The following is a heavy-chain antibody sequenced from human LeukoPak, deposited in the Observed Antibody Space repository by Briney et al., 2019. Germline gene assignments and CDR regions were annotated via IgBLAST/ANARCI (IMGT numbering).Heavy chain of an antibody. J-gene: IGHJ3*02. CDR1: GYTFTSYY. V-gene: IGHV1-46*01. CDR3: ARESRYYYGSGSYYRWWESTQPIDAFDI. Sequence: ASVKVSCKASGYTFTSYYMHWVRQAPGQGLEWMGIINPSGGSTSYAQKFQGRVTMTRDMSTSTVYMELSSLRSEDTAVYYCARESRYYYGSGSYYRWWESTQPIDAFDIWGQGTMVTVSS. CDR2: INPSGGST. D-gene: IGHD3-10*01.